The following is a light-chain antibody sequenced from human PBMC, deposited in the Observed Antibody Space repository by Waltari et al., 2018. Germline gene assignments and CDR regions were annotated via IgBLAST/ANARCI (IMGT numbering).Light chain of an antibody. Sequence: QSVLTQPPSASGTPGQRVAISCSGSTSNIAINTVNWYQQLPGAAPKLLIYSRNQRPSGVSARFSGSKSGTTASLAISGLQSEDEADYYCATWDDSLNVPLFGGGTKLTVL. CDR2: SRN. CDR3: ATWDDSLNVPL. V-gene: IGLV1-44*01. J-gene: IGLJ2*01. CDR1: TSNIAINT.